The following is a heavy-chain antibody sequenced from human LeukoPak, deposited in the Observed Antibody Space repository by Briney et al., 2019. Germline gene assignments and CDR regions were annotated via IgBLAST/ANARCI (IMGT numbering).Heavy chain of an antibody. CDR2: INPDGSAQ. D-gene: IGHD2-15*01. V-gene: IGHV3-7*01. J-gene: IGHJ4*02. CDR1: GFTFSSNW. CDR3: ARANNSSWHN. Sequence: PGGSLRLSCATSGFTFSSNWMSWVRHAPGRGLDWVANINPDGSAQYYAASVKGRFTVSRDNAKNSLYLQMSSLRVEDTAIYYCARANNSSWHNWGQGALVTVSS.